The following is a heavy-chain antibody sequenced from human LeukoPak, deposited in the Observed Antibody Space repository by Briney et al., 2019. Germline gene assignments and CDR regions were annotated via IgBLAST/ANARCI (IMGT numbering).Heavy chain of an antibody. CDR1: GFTFSSYE. Sequence: PGGSLRLSCAASGFTFSSYEVNWVRQAPGKGLEWVSYISSSGSTIYYADSVKGRFTISRDNAKNSLYLQMNSLRAEDTAVYYCARDLGYCTSTSCYSLYGMDVWGKGTTVTVSS. CDR2: ISSSGSTI. CDR3: ARDLGYCTSTSCYSLYGMDV. D-gene: IGHD2-2*02. V-gene: IGHV3-48*03. J-gene: IGHJ6*04.